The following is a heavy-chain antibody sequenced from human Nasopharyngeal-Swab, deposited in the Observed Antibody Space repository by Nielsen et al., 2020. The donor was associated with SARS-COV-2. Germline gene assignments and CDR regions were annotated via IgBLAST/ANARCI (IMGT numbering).Heavy chain of an antibody. J-gene: IGHJ4*02. Sequence: SVTVSCQPSVYPFSSYGIACVRPPPGQGLEWLGWPSPYNDYTHYAQKSQGSVTMTSDTSTSTAYLELRSLTSDDTAVYYCARELGVGLFDYWGQGTLVTVSS. V-gene: IGHV1-18*04. CDR1: VYPFSSYG. CDR3: ARELGVGLFDY. D-gene: IGHD3-16*01. CDR2: PSPYNDYT.